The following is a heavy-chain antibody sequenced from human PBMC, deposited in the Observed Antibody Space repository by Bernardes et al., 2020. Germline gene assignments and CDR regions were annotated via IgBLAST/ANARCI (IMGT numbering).Heavy chain of an antibody. Sequence: GGSLRLSCSASGFDVSSTYMTWVRQAPGKGLEWVSVLYSSGRTYYADSVKGRFTISRDNSKNTLYLQMNNVRAEDAAIYFCASILIINRGCFDLWGQGTVVTVSS. CDR2: LYSSGRT. CDR3: ASILIINRGCFDL. D-gene: IGHD3-10*01. J-gene: IGHJ3*01. CDR1: GFDVSSTY. V-gene: IGHV3-53*01.